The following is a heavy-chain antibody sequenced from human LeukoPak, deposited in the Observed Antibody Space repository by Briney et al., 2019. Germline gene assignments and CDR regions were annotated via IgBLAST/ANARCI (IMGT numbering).Heavy chain of an antibody. CDR1: GFTFSSYA. D-gene: IGHD4-17*01. CDR3: ARDSATVTTPYLDY. V-gene: IGHV3-30-3*01. J-gene: IGHJ4*02. Sequence: GGSLRLSCAASGFTFSSYAMHWVRQAPGKGLEWVAVISYDGSNKYYADSVKGRFTISRDNSKNTLYLQMNSLRAEDTAVYYCARDSATVTTPYLDYWGQGTLVTVSS. CDR2: ISYDGSNK.